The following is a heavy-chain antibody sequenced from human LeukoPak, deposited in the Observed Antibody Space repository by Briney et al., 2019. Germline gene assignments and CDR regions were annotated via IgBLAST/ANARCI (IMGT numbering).Heavy chain of an antibody. CDR1: GGTFSSYA. CDR2: IIPIFGTA. D-gene: IGHD5-18*01. V-gene: IGHV1-69*06. CDR3: AIQIQLWLMNYYYYYMDV. J-gene: IGHJ6*03. Sequence: SVKVSCMASGGTFSSYAISWVRQAPGQGLEWMGGIIPIFGTANYAQKFQGRVTITADKSTSTAYMELSSLRSEDTAVYYCAIQIQLWLMNYYYYYMDVWGKGTTVTVSS.